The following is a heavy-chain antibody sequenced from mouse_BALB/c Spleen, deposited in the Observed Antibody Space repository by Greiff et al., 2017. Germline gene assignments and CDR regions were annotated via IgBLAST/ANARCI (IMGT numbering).Heavy chain of an antibody. CDR3: ARDRGLLSDAMDY. Sequence: EVQRVESGGGLVQPGGSLKLSCAASGFTFSSYGMSWVRQTPDKRLELVATINSNGGSTYYPDSVKGRFTISRDNAKNTLYLQMSSLKSEDTAMYYCARDRGLLSDAMDYWGQGTSVTVSS. J-gene: IGHJ4*01. CDR1: GFTFSSYG. CDR2: INSNGGST. D-gene: IGHD2-1*01. V-gene: IGHV5-6-3*01.